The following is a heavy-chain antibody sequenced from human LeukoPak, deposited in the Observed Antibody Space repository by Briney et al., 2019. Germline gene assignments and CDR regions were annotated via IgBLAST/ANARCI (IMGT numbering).Heavy chain of an antibody. CDR2: IKQDGSEK. Sequence: GGSLRLSCAASGFTFSSYWMSWVRQAPGKGLEWVANIKQDGSEKYYVDSVKGRFTISRDNAKNSLYLQMNSLRAEDTAVYCCARDSHIVGATKGGDFDYWGQGTLVTVSS. D-gene: IGHD1-26*01. CDR3: ARDSHIVGATKGGDFDY. V-gene: IGHV3-7*01. CDR1: GFTFSSYW. J-gene: IGHJ4*02.